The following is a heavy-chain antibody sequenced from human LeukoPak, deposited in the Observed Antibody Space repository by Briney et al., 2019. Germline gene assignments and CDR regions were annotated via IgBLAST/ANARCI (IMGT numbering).Heavy chain of an antibody. CDR3: ARTRPYYYGSGSYYNVIEDVYYFDY. CDR1: GGSISSGGYY. D-gene: IGHD3-10*01. CDR2: IYYSGST. J-gene: IGHJ4*02. V-gene: IGHV4-31*03. Sequence: NTSETLSLTCTVSGGSISSGGYYWSWIRQHPGKGLEWIGYIYYSGSTYYNPSLKSRVTISVDTSKNQFSLKLSSVTAADTAVYYCARTRPYYYGSGSYYNVIEDVYYFDYWGQGTLVTVSS.